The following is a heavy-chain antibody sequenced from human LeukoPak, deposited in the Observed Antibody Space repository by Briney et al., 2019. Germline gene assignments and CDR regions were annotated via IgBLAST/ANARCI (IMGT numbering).Heavy chain of an antibody. J-gene: IGHJ4*02. D-gene: IGHD3-9*01. CDR3: AKRALTGYYVY. CDR1: GFIFSQYG. CDR2: ISGSGGST. Sequence: GSLKLSFSTPGFIFSQYGIRWVRQAPGKGLGLVSVISGSGGSTYYADSVKGRFTISRDNSKNTLYLQMNSLRAEDTAVYYCAKRALTGYYVYWGQGTLVTVSS. V-gene: IGHV3-23*01.